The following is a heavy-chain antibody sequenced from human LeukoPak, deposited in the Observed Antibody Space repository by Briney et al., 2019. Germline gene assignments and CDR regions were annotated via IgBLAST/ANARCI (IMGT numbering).Heavy chain of an antibody. CDR1: GGSISSGGYY. Sequence: PSETLSLTCTVSGGSISSGGYYWSWIRQHPGKGLEWIGYIYYSGSTYYNPSLKSRVTISVDTSKNQFSLKLSSVTAADTVVYYCAMNKEGYCSGGSCLDWGQGTLVTVSS. J-gene: IGHJ4*02. V-gene: IGHV4-31*03. CDR3: AMNKEGYCSGGSCLD. CDR2: IYYSGST. D-gene: IGHD2-15*01.